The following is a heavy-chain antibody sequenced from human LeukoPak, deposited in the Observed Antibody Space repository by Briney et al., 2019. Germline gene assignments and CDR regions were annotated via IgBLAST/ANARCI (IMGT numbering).Heavy chain of an antibody. Sequence: SETLSLTCTVSGGSISSGGYYWSWIRQHPGKGLEWIEYIYYSGSTYYNPSLKSRVTISVDTSKNQFSLKLSSVTAADTAVYYCASRYDSSGYRYWGQGTLVTVSS. CDR2: IYYSGST. CDR1: GGSISSGGYY. J-gene: IGHJ4*02. CDR3: ASRYDSSGYRY. D-gene: IGHD3-22*01. V-gene: IGHV4-31*03.